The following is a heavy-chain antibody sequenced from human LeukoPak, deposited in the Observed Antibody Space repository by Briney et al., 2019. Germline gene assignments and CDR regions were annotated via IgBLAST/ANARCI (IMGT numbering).Heavy chain of an antibody. CDR1: QFTFSSYG. D-gene: IGHD3-10*01. J-gene: IGHJ6*02. V-gene: IGHV3-33*01. CDR2: IWDDGSNK. CDR3: ARAIYYGSGYYYYGMDV. Sequence: PGTSLTLSCAASQFTFSSYGMHWVRQAPGKGLKWVAIIWDDGSNKYYADSVRGRFTISRDNSKNTMYLQMNSLRAEDTAVYYCARAIYYGSGYYYYGMDVWGQGTTVTVSS.